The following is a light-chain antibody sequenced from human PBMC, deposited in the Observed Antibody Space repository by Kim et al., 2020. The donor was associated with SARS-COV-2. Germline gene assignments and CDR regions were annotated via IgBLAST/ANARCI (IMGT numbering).Light chain of an antibody. Sequence: TINCKSSQSVLYSSNNKNYLAWYQQKPGQPPKLLVYWASTRESGVPDRFSGSGSGTDFTLTISSLQAEDVAFYYCQQYFLSVPITFGQGTRLEIK. J-gene: IGKJ5*01. V-gene: IGKV4-1*01. CDR2: WAS. CDR3: QQYFLSVPIT. CDR1: QSVLYSSNNKNY.